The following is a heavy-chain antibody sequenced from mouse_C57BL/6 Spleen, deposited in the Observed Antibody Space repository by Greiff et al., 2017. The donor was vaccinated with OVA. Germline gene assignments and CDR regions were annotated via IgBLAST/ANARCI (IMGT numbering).Heavy chain of an antibody. J-gene: IGHJ2*01. CDR3: AREATMVTTGYFDY. V-gene: IGHV1-36*01. CDR2: VYPYNGGT. D-gene: IGHD2-2*01. CDR1: GFTFTDYY. Sequence: VEPGPSVKITCKASGFTFTDYYMHWVKQSHGKSLEWIGLVYPYNGGTSYNQKFKGKATLTVDTSSSTAYMELNSLTSEDSAVYYCAREATMVTTGYFDYWGQGTTLTVSS.